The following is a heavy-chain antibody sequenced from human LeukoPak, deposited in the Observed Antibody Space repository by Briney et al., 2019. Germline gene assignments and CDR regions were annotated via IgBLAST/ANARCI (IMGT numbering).Heavy chain of an antibody. J-gene: IGHJ5*02. CDR2: ISGSGGST. V-gene: IGHV3-23*01. Sequence: GGSLRLSCAASGFTFSSYAMSWVRQAPGKGQEWVSAISGSGGSTYYADSVKCRFTISRDNSKNTLYLQMNSLRAEDTAVYYCAKDRVYYDFWSGYSGGNWFDPWGQGTLVTVSS. D-gene: IGHD3-3*01. CDR1: GFTFSSYA. CDR3: AKDRVYYDFWSGYSGGNWFDP.